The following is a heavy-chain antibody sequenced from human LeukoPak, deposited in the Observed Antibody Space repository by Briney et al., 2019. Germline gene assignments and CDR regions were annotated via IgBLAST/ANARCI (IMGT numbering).Heavy chain of an antibody. CDR2: IYYSGST. D-gene: IGHD4-23*01. CDR3: AREPLGDYGGNSGFDY. V-gene: IGHV4-31*03. Sequence: SETLSLTCTVSGGSISSGGYYWSWIRQHPGKGLEWIGYIYYSGSTYYNPSLKSRVTISVDTSKNQFSLKLSSVTAADTAVYYCAREPLGDYGGNSGFDYWGQGSLVTVSS. J-gene: IGHJ4*02. CDR1: GGSISSGGYY.